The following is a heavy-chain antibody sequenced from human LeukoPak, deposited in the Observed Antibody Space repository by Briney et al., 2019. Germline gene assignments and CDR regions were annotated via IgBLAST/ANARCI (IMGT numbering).Heavy chain of an antibody. CDR2: ISWNSGSI. J-gene: IGHJ4*02. D-gene: IGHD6-13*01. CDR3: AKAQIASAGTVVGFGFDY. CDR1: GFTFDDYA. V-gene: IGHV3-9*01. Sequence: PGGSLRLSCAASGFTFDDYAMHWVRQAPGKGLEWVSGISWNSGSISYADSVKGRFTISRDNAKNSLHLQMNSLRAEDTALYYCAKAQIASAGTVVGFGFDYWGQGTLVTVSS.